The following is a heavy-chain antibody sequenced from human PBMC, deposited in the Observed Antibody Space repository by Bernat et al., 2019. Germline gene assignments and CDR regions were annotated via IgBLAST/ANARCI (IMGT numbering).Heavy chain of an antibody. D-gene: IGHD6-19*01. J-gene: IGHJ4*02. CDR3: ARDRGRLVLRVFDY. V-gene: IGHV3-30-3*01. CDR1: GFTFSSYA. Sequence: QVQLVESGGGVVQPGRSLRLSCAASGFTFSSYAMHWVRQAPGKGLEWVAVISYDGSNKYYADSVKGRFTISRDNSKNTLYLQMNSLRAEDTAVYYCARDRGRLVLRVFDYWGQGTMVTVSS. CDR2: ISYDGSNK.